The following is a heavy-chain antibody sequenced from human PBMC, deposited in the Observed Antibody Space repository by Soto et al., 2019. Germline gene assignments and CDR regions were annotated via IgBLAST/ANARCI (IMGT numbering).Heavy chain of an antibody. CDR2: ISSSSSSI. Sequence: GGSLRLSCAASGFTFSSYSMNWVRQAPGKGLEWVSYISSSSSSIYYADSVRGRFTISRDNAKNSLYLQMNSLRAEDTAVYYCAREGYCSATSCYLDASDIWGQGTMVTVSS. CDR3: AREGYCSATSCYLDASDI. V-gene: IGHV3-48*01. J-gene: IGHJ3*02. CDR1: GFTFSSYS. D-gene: IGHD2-2*01.